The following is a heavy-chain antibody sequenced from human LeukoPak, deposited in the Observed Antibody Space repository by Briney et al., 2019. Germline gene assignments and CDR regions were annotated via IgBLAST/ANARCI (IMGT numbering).Heavy chain of an antibody. CDR3: ASSPGAGSTYYFDY. J-gene: IGHJ4*02. CDR1: GGSISSGGYY. CDR2: IYYSGST. V-gene: IGHV4-31*03. Sequence: SETLSLTCTVSGGSISSGGYYWRWIRQPPGTGLEWIGYIYYSGSTYYNPSLKSRLTISIDTSKNQFSLKLTSVTAADTAVYYCASSPGAGSTYYFDYWGQGALVTVSS. D-gene: IGHD3-10*01.